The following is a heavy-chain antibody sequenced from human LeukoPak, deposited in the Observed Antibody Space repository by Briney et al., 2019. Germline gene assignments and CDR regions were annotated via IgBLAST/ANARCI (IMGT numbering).Heavy chain of an antibody. J-gene: IGHJ4*02. D-gene: IGHD3-10*01. Sequence: GGSLRLSCAASGFIFDGYAMNWVRQAPGKGLEWVAQVSKDGSATFYADSVRGRFTISRDNSKNTLSLQMDNLRVNDTAVYFCATGRVQLDYWGQGALVSVSS. V-gene: IGHV3-30*04. CDR2: VSKDGSAT. CDR3: ATGRVQLDY. CDR1: GFIFDGYA.